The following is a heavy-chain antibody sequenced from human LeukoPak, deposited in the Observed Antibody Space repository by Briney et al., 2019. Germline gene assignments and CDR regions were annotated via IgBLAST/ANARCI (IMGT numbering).Heavy chain of an antibody. CDR3: ARGKWELLIDY. D-gene: IGHD1-26*01. J-gene: IGHJ4*02. V-gene: IGHV1-8*03. CDR2: MNPNSGNT. CDR1: GCTFTRSD. Sequence: ASVKVSCKASGCTFTRSDINWVRQATGQGLEWMGWMNPNSGNTGYAQKFQGRVTITRNTSISTAYMELSSLRSEDTAVYYCARGKWELLIDYWGQGTLVTVSS.